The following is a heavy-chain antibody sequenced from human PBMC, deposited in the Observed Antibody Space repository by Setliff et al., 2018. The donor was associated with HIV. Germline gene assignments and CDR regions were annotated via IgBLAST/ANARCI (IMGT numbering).Heavy chain of an antibody. CDR1: GGPIRSPNW. CDR3: ATLAAAGESCDY. V-gene: IGHV4-4*02. Sequence: KASETLSLTCTVSGGPIRSPNWWSWVRQPPGKGLEWIGEIFHGGNTNYSPSLESRVTLSVDKSKNQFSLRLSSVTAADTAVYYCATLAAAGESCDYWGQGSLVTVS. CDR2: IFHGGNT. D-gene: IGHD6-13*01. J-gene: IGHJ4*02.